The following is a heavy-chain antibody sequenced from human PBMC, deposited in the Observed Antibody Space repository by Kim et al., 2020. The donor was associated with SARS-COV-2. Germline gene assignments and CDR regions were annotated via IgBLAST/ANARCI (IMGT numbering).Heavy chain of an antibody. J-gene: IGHJ5*02. D-gene: IGHD3-16*01. CDR1: GFSFSSYS. CDR3: ARGGMITFGAVRPDT. CDR2: ISSSSSYI. Sequence: GGSLRLSCAASGFSFSSYSMNWVRQAPGKGLEWVSSISSSSSYIYYADSVKGRFTISRDNAKNSLYLQMNSLRAEDTAVYYCARGGMITFGAVRPDTWGQGTLVTVSS. V-gene: IGHV3-21*01.